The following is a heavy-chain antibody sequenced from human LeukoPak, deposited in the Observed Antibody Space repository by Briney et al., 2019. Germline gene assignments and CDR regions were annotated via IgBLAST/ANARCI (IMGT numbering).Heavy chain of an antibody. Sequence: ASVKVSCKTSGYTFTSYGVSWVRQAPGQGLEWMGWISAYNGNTNYAQKLHGRVTMTTDTSTSTAYMELRSLRSDDTAVYYCARGPGYCSSTSCAPVPQGDAFDIWGQGTMVTVSS. CDR2: ISAYNGNT. J-gene: IGHJ3*02. CDR1: GYTFTSYG. D-gene: IGHD2-2*01. CDR3: ARGPGYCSSTSCAPVPQGDAFDI. V-gene: IGHV1-18*04.